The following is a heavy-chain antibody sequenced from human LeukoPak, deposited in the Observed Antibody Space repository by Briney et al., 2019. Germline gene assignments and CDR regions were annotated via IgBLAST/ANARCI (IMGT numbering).Heavy chain of an antibody. CDR2: ISGDSGST. Sequence: GGSLRFSCAASGFTSDDYAGHRVRQAPGKGLEWVSLISGDSGSTFYADSVKGRFTISRDNSRKSLYLQMNSLRTEDTALYYCAKAGSGIVTGDYWGQGTLVTVSS. J-gene: IGHJ4*02. V-gene: IGHV3-43*02. D-gene: IGHD1-26*01. CDR1: GFTSDDYA. CDR3: AKAGSGIVTGDY.